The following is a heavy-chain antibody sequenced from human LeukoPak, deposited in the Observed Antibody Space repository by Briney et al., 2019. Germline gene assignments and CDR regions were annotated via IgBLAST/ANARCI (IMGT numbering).Heavy chain of an antibody. V-gene: IGHV3-7*03. D-gene: IGHD3-9*01. CDR2: IKQDGSEK. Sequence: PGGSLRLSCSASRFAFSNYWMSWVRQARGKGLEWMANIKQDGSEKYYVDSVKGRFTISRDNAKNSLYLQMNSLRAEDTAVYYCAKERDGDWLGYYWGPGTLVTVSS. J-gene: IGHJ4*02. CDR3: AKERDGDWLGYY. CDR1: RFAFSNYW.